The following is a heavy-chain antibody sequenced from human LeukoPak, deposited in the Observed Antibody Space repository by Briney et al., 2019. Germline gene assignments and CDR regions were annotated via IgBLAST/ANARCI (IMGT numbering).Heavy chain of an antibody. D-gene: IGHD6-6*01. CDR3: ARGEAARPSGSYYYYMDV. CDR1: GGSISSYY. J-gene: IGHJ6*03. V-gene: IGHV4-59*01. Sequence: SETRSLTCTVSGGSISSYYWSWIRQPPGKGLEWIGYIYYSGSTNYNPSLKSRVTISVDTSKNQFSLKLSSVTAADTAVYYCARGEAARPSGSYYYYMDVWGKGTTVTVSS. CDR2: IYYSGST.